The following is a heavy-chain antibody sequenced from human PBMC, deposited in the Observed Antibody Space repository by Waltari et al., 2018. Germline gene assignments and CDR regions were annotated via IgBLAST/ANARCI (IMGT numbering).Heavy chain of an antibody. D-gene: IGHD6-13*01. CDR2: IYYSGST. V-gene: IGHV4-39*07. Sequence: QLQLQESGPGLVKPSETLSLTCTVSGGSISSSSYYWGWIRQPPGKGLEWIGSIYYSGSTYYNPSLKSRVTISVDTSKNQFSLKLSSVTAADTAVYYCARDPPMVHIASDSSWIKADNWFDPWGQGTLVTVSS. CDR3: ARDPPMVHIASDSSWIKADNWFDP. CDR1: GGSISSSSYY. J-gene: IGHJ5*02.